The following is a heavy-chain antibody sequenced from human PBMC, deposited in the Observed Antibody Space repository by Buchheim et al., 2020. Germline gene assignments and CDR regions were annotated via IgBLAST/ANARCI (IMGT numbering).Heavy chain of an antibody. J-gene: IGHJ4*02. Sequence: VQLVESGGGLVQPGRSLRLSCAASGFTVSNYGMHWVRQAPGKGLQWVAVISIDENKKYYADSVKGRFTVSRDASRNTLHLEMNSLRDEDTAVYYCAKDGADNYDNSGYIDHWGPGTL. CDR3: AKDGADNYDNSGYIDH. D-gene: IGHD3-22*01. CDR2: ISIDENKK. CDR1: GFTVSNYG. V-gene: IGHV3-30*18.